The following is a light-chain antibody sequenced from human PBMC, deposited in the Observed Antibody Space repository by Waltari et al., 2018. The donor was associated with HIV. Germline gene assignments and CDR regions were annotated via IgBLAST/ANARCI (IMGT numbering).Light chain of an antibody. V-gene: IGLV3-21*04. CDR1: TIGSKS. Sequence: SYVLTQPPSVSVAPGKTARITCGGNTIGSKSVHWYQQKPGQAPVLVIYFDNDRPSGIPERFSGSNSGTTATLTVSRVEAGDEADYYCLVWDSSSDHWVFGGGTKLTVL. CDR3: LVWDSSSDHWV. CDR2: FDN. J-gene: IGLJ3*02.